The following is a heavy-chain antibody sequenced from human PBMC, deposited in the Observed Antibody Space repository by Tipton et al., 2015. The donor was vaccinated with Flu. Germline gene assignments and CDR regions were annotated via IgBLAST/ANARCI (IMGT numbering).Heavy chain of an antibody. J-gene: IGHJ4*02. CDR2: ISSTSSYI. CDR3: VRDFGDYYFDY. D-gene: IGHD4-17*01. CDR1: GFTFSPYS. Sequence: SLRLSCAASGFTFSPYSMNWVRQAPGRGLEWVSSISSTSSYIYYADSVQGRFTISRDNAKNSLYLQMNSLSAEDTAVYYCVRDFGDYYFDYWGQGTLVSVSS. V-gene: IGHV3-21*01.